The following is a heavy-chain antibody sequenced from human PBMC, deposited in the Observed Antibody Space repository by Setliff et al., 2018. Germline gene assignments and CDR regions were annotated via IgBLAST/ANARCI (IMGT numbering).Heavy chain of an antibody. Sequence: SETLSLTCAVDRGSFSNFYLTWIRRSPGKGLEWIGEIHPTEGAKYNPSLQSRVTMSVDTSSKQHSLKLTSVTAADTAMYYCSRGQDNSKVGHDWGQGTLVTVSS. D-gene: IGHD1-20*01. CDR1: RGSFSNFY. CDR3: SRGQDNSKVGHD. J-gene: IGHJ4*02. V-gene: IGHV4-34*01. CDR2: IHPTEGA.